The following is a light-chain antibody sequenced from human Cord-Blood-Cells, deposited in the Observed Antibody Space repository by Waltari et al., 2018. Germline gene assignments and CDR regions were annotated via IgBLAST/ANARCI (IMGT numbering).Light chain of an antibody. J-gene: IGLJ1*01. CDR2: QDS. CDR3: QAWDSSTAYV. V-gene: IGLV3-1*01. Sequence: SYELTQPPSVSVSPGQTASITCPGDNLGDTNACWYQQKPGQSPVLVIYQDSKRPSGIPERFSGSNSGNTATLTISGTQAMDEADYYCQAWDSSTAYVFGTGTKVTVL. CDR1: NLGDTN.